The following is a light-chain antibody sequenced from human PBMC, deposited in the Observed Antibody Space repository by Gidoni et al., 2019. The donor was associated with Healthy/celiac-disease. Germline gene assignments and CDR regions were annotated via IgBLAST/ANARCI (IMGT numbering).Light chain of an antibody. V-gene: IGKV3-20*01. J-gene: IGKJ2*04. CDR1: QSVRSSD. CDR2: GAS. CDR3: QQYGSSLCS. Sequence: ETVLTQSAGTLSLSPGESATLSCRASQSVRSSDLAWYQQKPGQAPRLLIYGASSRATGIPYRFSGSGSGTDFTLTISSLQPEDFAVYYCQQYGSSLCSFGQGTKLEIK.